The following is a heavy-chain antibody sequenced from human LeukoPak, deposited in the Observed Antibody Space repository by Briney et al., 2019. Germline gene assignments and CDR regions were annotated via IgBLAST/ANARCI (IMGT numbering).Heavy chain of an antibody. D-gene: IGHD5-12*01. CDR1: GFTFSDYY. Sequence: GGSLRLSCASSGFTFSDYYMSWIRQAPGKGLEWLSYISGSSSIIYYADSVKGRFTISRDNAKNSLFLQLDSLRAEDTAVYYCARDRGFSGYDPSDFWGQGTLLPVFS. CDR2: ISGSSSII. J-gene: IGHJ4*02. CDR3: ARDRGFSGYDPSDF. V-gene: IGHV3-11*04.